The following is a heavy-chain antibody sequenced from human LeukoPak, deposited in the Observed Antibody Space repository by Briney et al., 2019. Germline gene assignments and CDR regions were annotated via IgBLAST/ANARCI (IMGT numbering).Heavy chain of an antibody. D-gene: IGHD3-3*01. CDR2: IKEDGIEK. J-gene: IGHJ3*02. CDR3: EREKKVLRSEFWSGYDAFDI. V-gene: IGHV3-7*01. Sequence: GGALRLSCAASGFTFSSYWMSWVRQAPGKGLEYVANIKEDGIEKYYVDSVKGRFTISRDNAKNSLYLQMNSLRDEDTAVYYCEREKKVLRSEFWSGYDAFDIWGQGTMVTVSS. CDR1: GFTFSSYW.